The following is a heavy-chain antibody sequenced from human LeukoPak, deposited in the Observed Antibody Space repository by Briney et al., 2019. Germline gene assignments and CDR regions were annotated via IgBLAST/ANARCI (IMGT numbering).Heavy chain of an antibody. J-gene: IGHJ5*02. D-gene: IGHD3-10*01. CDR3: ARTLLLWFGESRGNWFDP. Sequence: PSETLSLTCTVSGDSISSNNYYWGWIRQPPGKGLEWIGNIYHSGTTYYNPSLRSRVTISVDTSKNQFSLKLSSVTAADTAVYYCARTLLLWFGESRGNWFDPWGQGTLVTVSS. CDR2: IYHSGTT. V-gene: IGHV4-39*07. CDR1: GDSISSNNYY.